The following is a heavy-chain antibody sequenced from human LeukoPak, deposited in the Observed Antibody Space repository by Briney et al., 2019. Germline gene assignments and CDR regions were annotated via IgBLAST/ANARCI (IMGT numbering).Heavy chain of an antibody. CDR1: GFTFSSYW. V-gene: IGHV3-74*01. CDR2: INSDGSTT. D-gene: IGHD3-10*01. CDR3: ASQIWLGESFAHY. J-gene: IGHJ4*02. Sequence: GGSLRLSCAATGFTFSSYWMHWVRQAPGKGLVWVSRINSDGSTTDYADSVKGRFTISRDNAKNTLYLQMSSLRVEDTAVYYCASQIWLGESFAHYWGQGTLVTVSS.